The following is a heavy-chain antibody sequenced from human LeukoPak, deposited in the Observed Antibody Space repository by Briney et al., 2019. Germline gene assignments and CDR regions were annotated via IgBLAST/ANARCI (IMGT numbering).Heavy chain of an antibody. Sequence: SETLSLTCAVYGGSFSGYYWSWIRQPPGKGLEWIGEINHSGSTNYNPSLKSRVTISVDTSKNQFSLKLSSVTAADTAVYYCAGEYSSSGSFDYWGQGTLVTVSS. CDR2: INHSGST. J-gene: IGHJ4*02. V-gene: IGHV4-34*01. CDR1: GGSFSGYY. D-gene: IGHD6-6*01. CDR3: AGEYSSSGSFDY.